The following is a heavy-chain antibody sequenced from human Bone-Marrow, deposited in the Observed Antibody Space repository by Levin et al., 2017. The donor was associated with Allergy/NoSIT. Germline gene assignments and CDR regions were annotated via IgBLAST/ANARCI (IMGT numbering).Heavy chain of an antibody. CDR2: INRSGGTT. D-gene: IGHD4-17*01. CDR3: AASMTTIERNWFDP. V-gene: IGHV3-23*01. J-gene: IGHJ5*02. CDR1: GFPFSSYV. Sequence: GGSLRLSCSASGFPFSSYVMSWVRQAPGKGLEWVSTINRSGGTTYSAASVKGRFTISRDNSRNTLYLQMDSLRAEDTAVYYCAASMTTIERNWFDPWGQGTRVTVSS.